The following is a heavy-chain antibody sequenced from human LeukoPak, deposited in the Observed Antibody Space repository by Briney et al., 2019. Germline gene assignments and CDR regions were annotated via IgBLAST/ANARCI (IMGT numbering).Heavy chain of an antibody. Sequence: GGSLRLSCAASGFTFSSYAMHWVRQAPGKGLEWVAVISYDRSNKYYADSVKGRFTISRDNSKNTLYLQMNSLRAEDTAVYYCAREGDTALDYWGQGTLVTVSS. J-gene: IGHJ4*02. CDR3: AREGDTALDY. D-gene: IGHD5-18*01. CDR1: GFTFSSYA. CDR2: ISYDRSNK. V-gene: IGHV3-30-3*01.